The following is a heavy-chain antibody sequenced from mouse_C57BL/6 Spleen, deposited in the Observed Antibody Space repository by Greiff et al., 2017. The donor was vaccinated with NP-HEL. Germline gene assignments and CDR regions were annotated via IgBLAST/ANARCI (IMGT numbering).Heavy chain of an antibody. CDR2: IWSGGST. V-gene: IGHV2-2*01. J-gene: IGHJ4*01. Sequence: VKLMESGPGLVQPSQSLSITCTVSGFSLTSYGVHWVRQSPGKGLEWLGVIWSGGSTDYNAAFISRLSISKDNSKSQVFFKMNSLQADDTAIYYCARGLEYYAMDYWGQGTSVTVSS. CDR1: GFSLTSYG. CDR3: ARGLEYYAMDY.